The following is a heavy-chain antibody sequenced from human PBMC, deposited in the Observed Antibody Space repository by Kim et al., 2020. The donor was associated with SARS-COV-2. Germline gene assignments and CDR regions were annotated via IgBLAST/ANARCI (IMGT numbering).Heavy chain of an antibody. D-gene: IGHD6-19*01. V-gene: IGHV4-39*01. CDR3: ARRFRQWLPNYYYGMDV. J-gene: IGHJ6*02. CDR2: IYYSGST. CDR1: GGSISSSSYY. Sequence: SETLSLTCTVSGGSISSSSYYWGWIRQPPGKGLEWIGSIYYSGSTYYNPSLKSRVTISVDTSKNQFSLKLSSVTAADTAVYYCARRFRQWLPNYYYGMDVWGQGTTVTVSS.